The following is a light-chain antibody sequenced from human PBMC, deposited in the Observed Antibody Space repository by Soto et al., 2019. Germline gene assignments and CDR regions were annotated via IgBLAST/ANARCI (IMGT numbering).Light chain of an antibody. Sequence: DIQMTQSPSTLSASVGDRVTITCRASQSISSWLGWYQQKPGKAPNLLIYKASSLESGVPSRFSGSGSGTEFTLTISSLQPDDFATYYCQQYNSYSYTFGQGTKLEIK. CDR3: QQYNSYSYT. CDR1: QSISSW. J-gene: IGKJ2*01. CDR2: KAS. V-gene: IGKV1-5*03.